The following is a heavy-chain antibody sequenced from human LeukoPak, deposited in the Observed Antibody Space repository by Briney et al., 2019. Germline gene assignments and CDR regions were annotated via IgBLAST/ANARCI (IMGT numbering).Heavy chain of an antibody. CDR2: LNPKTGGT. CDR1: GYTLTDHY. J-gene: IGHJ5*02. Sequence: ASVKVSCKASGYTLTDHYIHWVRQAPGQGLEWMGRLNPKTGGTNYSQTFQGRVTMTRDTSISTAYMELSRLTSDDTAVYYCARVTANHASWFDPWGQGTLVTVSS. CDR3: ARVTANHASWFDP. V-gene: IGHV1-2*06. D-gene: IGHD2-2*01.